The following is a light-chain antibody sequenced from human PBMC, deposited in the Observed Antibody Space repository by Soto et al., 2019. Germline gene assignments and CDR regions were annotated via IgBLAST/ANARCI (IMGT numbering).Light chain of an antibody. CDR3: AAWDDGLNALV. CDR2: NNN. V-gene: IGLV1-44*01. J-gene: IGLJ1*01. Sequence: QSVLTQPPSASGTPGQRVTISCSGSSSNIGSNTVNWYQQLPGTAPKLLIYNNNQRPSGVPDRLSGSKSGTSASLAISGLQSEDEADYYCAAWDDGLNALVFGTGTKVTVL. CDR1: SSNIGSNT.